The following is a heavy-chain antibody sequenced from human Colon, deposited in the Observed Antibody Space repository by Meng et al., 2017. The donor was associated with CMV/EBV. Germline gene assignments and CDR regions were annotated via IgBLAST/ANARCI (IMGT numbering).Heavy chain of an antibody. Sequence: SRFPFSPYSMTWVRQAPGKGLEWFSFLSTSGNFIYYADSVKGRFTISRDNAKNSLHLQMNSLRAEDTAVYYCARVVVVAGTGYYFDYWGQGALVTVSS. CDR1: RFPFSPYS. V-gene: IGHV3-21*01. CDR3: ARVVVVAGTGYYFDY. D-gene: IGHD2-15*01. J-gene: IGHJ4*02. CDR2: LSTSGNFI.